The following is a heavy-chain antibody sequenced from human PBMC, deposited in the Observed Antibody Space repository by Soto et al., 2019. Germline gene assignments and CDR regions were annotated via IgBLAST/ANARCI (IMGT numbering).Heavy chain of an antibody. CDR2: ITGSGGVT. CDR3: AKVAPFILGSPF. V-gene: IGHV3-48*03. J-gene: IGHJ4*02. Sequence: EVKLVESGGALVQPGGALRLSCTASGFDFSGSEMNWFRQAAGKGLEWVAYITGSGGVTFHADSVKGRFSISRDNAKNSLVLDMSDLTADDTGVYYCAKVAPFILGSPFWGQGTLVTVSS. D-gene: IGHD2-21*01. CDR1: GFDFSGSE.